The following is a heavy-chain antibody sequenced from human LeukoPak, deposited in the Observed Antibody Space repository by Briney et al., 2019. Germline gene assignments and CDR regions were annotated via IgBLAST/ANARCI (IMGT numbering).Heavy chain of an antibody. V-gene: IGHV3-23*01. CDR2: SGSGGST. Sequence: GGSLRLSCAASGFTFSSYAMSWVRQAPGKGLEWVSVSGSGGSTYYADSVKGRFTISRDNSKNTLYLQMNSLRAEDTAVYYCAKEIYGDSTGGRFQHWGQGTLVTVSS. CDR1: GFTFSSYA. D-gene: IGHD4-17*01. J-gene: IGHJ1*01. CDR3: AKEIYGDSTGGRFQH.